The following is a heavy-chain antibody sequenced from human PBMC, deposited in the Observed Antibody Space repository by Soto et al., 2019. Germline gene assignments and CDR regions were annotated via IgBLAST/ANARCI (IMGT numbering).Heavy chain of an antibody. J-gene: IGHJ4*02. V-gene: IGHV4-30-2*01. CDR1: GGSISSGDYS. D-gene: IGHD4-17*01. CDR3: ASGASTVAPDY. Sequence: SETLSLTCAVSGGSISSGDYSWSWIRQPPGKGLEWIGYIYHSGSTYYNPSLKSRVTISVDRSKNQFSLKLSSVTAADTAVYYCASGASTVAPDYWGQGTLVTVSS. CDR2: IYHSGST.